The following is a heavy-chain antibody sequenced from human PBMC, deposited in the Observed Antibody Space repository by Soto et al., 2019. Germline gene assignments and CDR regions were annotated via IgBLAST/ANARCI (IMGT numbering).Heavy chain of an antibody. J-gene: IGHJ3*01. CDR1: SGSISSNNW. D-gene: IGHD3-10*01. Sequence: QVQLQESGPGLVKPSGTLSLICTVTSGSISSNNWWSWVRQSPGKGLEWIGEIYHGGSTNFNPSLMHRVTISIDTSRNQFSLRLRSVTAADTAVYYCAGESGSIKARGPFGFWGPGTLVTVAS. CDR3: AGESGSIKARGPFGF. V-gene: IGHV4-4*02. CDR2: IYHGGST.